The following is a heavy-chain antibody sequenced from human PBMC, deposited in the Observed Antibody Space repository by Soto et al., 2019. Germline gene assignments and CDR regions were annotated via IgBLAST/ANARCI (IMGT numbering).Heavy chain of an antibody. J-gene: IGHJ4*02. CDR1: GFSFNNYS. V-gene: IGHV3-23*01. CDR3: ARADGPLPVTLLGF. D-gene: IGHD5-18*01. Sequence: GGSLRLSCATSGFSFNNYSMSWVRQAPGKGLEWVSSINRGGGPYYADSVKGRFTISRDNSKNMLYLRMNSLRADDTAVYFCARADGPLPVTLLGFWGQGTLVTVSS. CDR2: INRGGGP.